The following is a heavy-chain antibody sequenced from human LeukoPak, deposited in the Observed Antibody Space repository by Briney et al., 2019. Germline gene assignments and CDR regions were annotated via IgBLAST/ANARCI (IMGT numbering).Heavy chain of an antibody. D-gene: IGHD1-26*01. J-gene: IGHJ4*02. CDR2: ISSSGSSI. CDR1: GFTFSDYY. V-gene: IGHV3-11*04. Sequence: GGSLRLSCAASGFTFSDYYMSWIRQAPGKGLEWIAYISSSGSSIQYAESVRGRFIISRDNAKTSLYLQMNSLRAEDTSVYYCARSPQWELPDYWGQGTLVTVSS. CDR3: ARSPQWELPDY.